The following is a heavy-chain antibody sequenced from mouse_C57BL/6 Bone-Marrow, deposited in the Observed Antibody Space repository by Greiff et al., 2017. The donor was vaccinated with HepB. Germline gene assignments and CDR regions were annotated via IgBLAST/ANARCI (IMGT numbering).Heavy chain of an antibody. CDR1: GYAFTNYL. Sequence: QVQLQQSGAELVRPGTSVKVSCKASGYAFTNYLIEWVKQRPGQGLEWIGVINPGSGGTNYNEKFKGKATLTADKSSSTAYMQLSSLTSEDSAVCFCATYYDYGEFAYWGQGTLVTVSA. CDR3: ATYYDYGEFAY. J-gene: IGHJ3*01. V-gene: IGHV1-54*01. D-gene: IGHD2-4*01. CDR2: INPGSGGT.